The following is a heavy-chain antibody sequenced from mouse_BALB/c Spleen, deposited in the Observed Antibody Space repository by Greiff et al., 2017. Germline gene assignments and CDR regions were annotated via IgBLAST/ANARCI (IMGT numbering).Heavy chain of an antibody. J-gene: IGHJ3*01. Sequence: EVKLQQSGAELVKPGASVKLSCTASGFNIKDTYMHWVKQRPEQGLEWIGRIDPANGNTKYDPKFQGKATITADTSSNTAYLQLSSLTSEDTAVYYCAHYDYDPAWFAYWGQGTLVTVSA. CDR3: AHYDYDPAWFAY. CDR1: GFNIKDTY. D-gene: IGHD2-4*01. V-gene: IGHV14-3*02. CDR2: IDPANGNT.